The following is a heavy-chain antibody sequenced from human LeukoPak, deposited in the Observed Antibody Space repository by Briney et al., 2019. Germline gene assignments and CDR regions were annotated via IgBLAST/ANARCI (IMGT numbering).Heavy chain of an antibody. Sequence: PGGSLRLSCAASGFIFSIYAMSWVRQAPGKGLEWVSSISSSSSYIYYADSVKGRFTISRDNAKNSPYLQMNSLRAEDTAVYYCAALYYIRIVYSYVFDYWAREPWSPSPQ. V-gene: IGHV3-21*01. CDR2: ISSSSSYI. J-gene: IGHJ4*02. D-gene: IGHD3-22*01. CDR3: AALYYIRIVYSYVFDY. CDR1: GFIFSIYA.